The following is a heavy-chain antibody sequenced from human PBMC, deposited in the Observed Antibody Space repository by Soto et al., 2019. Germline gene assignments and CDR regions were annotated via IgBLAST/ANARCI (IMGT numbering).Heavy chain of an antibody. CDR1: GGSISSGGYS. CDR3: ARGSPTYDSSGYYDAFDI. D-gene: IGHD3-22*01. CDR2: IYHSGST. Sequence: PSETLSLTCPVSGGSISSGGYSWSWIRQPPGKGLEWIGYIYHSGSTYYNPSLKSRVTISVDRSKNQFSLKLSSVTAADTAAYYCARGSPTYDSSGYYDAFDIWGQGTMVTV. J-gene: IGHJ3*02. V-gene: IGHV4-30-2*01.